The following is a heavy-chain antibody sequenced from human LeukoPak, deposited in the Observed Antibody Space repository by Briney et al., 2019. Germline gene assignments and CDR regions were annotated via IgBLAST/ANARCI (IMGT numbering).Heavy chain of an antibody. CDR1: AGSISSGGYY. Sequence: SETLSLTCTVSAGSISSGGYYWSWLRQHPGTGLDWLEYIYYSGSTYYNPTLKSPVTIAVDTSKNQFSLKLSSVTAADTAVYYCASYGDYRGAFDYWGRGTLVTVSS. V-gene: IGHV4-31*01. D-gene: IGHD4-17*01. J-gene: IGHJ4*02. CDR2: IYYSGST. CDR3: ASYGDYRGAFDY.